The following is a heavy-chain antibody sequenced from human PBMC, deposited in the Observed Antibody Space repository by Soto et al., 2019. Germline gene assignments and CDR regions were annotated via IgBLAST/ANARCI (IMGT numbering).Heavy chain of an antibody. CDR2: IYYSGST. V-gene: IGHV4-59*11. J-gene: IGHJ4*02. CDR1: GGSLSSHY. CDR3: ARVVGLLVDY. Sequence: PSDPLSLPCTVSGGSLSSHYWRRIRQPPGKGLEWIGYIYYSGSTNYNPSLKSRVTISVDTSKNQFSLKLSSVTAADTAVYYCARVVGLLVDYWGQGTLVTVSS. D-gene: IGHD2-15*01.